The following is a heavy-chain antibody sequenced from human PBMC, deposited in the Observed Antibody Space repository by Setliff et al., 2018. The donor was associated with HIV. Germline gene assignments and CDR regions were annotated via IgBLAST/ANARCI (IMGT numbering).Heavy chain of an antibody. Sequence: SVKVSCKASGVAFSSYAISWVRQAPGQGLEWMGGIIPIIGTGNSAQKFQDRVTITADESTSTAYMELSSLRSEDTAVYYCARDRATYYDILTGYYKRPGSEYFQHWGQGTLVTVS. CDR1: GVAFSSYA. D-gene: IGHD3-9*01. V-gene: IGHV1-69*13. CDR2: IIPIIGTG. J-gene: IGHJ1*01. CDR3: ARDRATYYDILTGYYKRPGSEYFQH.